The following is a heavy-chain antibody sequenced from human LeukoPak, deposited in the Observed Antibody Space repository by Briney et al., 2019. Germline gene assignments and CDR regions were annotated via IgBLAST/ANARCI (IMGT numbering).Heavy chain of an antibody. CDR2: ISYDGSNK. V-gene: IGHV3-30*14. J-gene: IGHJ4*02. CDR3: ARGWGRFFDY. Sequence: GRSLRLSCAASGFTFSSYAMHWVRQAPGKGLEWVAVISYDGSNKYYADSVKGRFTISRDNSKNTLYLQMNSLRAEDTAVYYCARGWGRFFDYWGQGTLVTVSS. CDR1: GFTFSSYA. D-gene: IGHD3-16*01.